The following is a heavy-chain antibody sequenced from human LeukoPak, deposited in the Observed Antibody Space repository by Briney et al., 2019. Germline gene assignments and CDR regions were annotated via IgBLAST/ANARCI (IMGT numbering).Heavy chain of an antibody. Sequence: WASVKVSCKASGGTFSSYAISWVRQAPGQGLEWMGGIIPIFGTANYAQKFQGRVTITADESTSTAYMELSSLRSEDTAVYYCAGSTSRQKGECYYYYYMDVWGKGTTVTVSS. V-gene: IGHV1-69*13. CDR1: GGTFSSYA. CDR3: AGSTSRQKGECYYYYYMDV. J-gene: IGHJ6*03. D-gene: IGHD2-2*01. CDR2: IIPIFGTA.